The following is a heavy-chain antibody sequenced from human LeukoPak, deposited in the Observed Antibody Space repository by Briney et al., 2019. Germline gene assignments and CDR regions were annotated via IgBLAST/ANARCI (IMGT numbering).Heavy chain of an antibody. V-gene: IGHV1-69*06. J-gene: IGHJ3*02. CDR1: GGTFSSYA. CDR2: IIPIFGTA. Sequence: SVKVSCKASGGTFSSYAISWVRQAPGQGLEWMGGIIPIFGTANYAQKFQGRVTITADKSTSTAYMELSSLRSEDTAVYYCGRPKTTTSWDAFDIWGQGTMVSVSS. D-gene: IGHD1-1*01. CDR3: GRPKTTTSWDAFDI.